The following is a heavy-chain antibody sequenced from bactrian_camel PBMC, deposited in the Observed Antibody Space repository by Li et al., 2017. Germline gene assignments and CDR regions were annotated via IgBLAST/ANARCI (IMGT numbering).Heavy chain of an antibody. Sequence: QVQLVESGGGSVQAGGSLRLSCAAVAHTYSRYCMAWLRQAPGKEREGVAVIDSDGSTSYADSVKGRFTISKDNAKNTLYLQMNSLKPEDTAMYYCAARVGTYCSGGAFNYWGRGTQVTVS. V-gene: IGHV3S26*01. CDR2: IDSDGST. D-gene: IGHD2*01. J-gene: IGHJ4*01. CDR1: AHTYSRYC. CDR3: AARVGTYCSGGAFNY.